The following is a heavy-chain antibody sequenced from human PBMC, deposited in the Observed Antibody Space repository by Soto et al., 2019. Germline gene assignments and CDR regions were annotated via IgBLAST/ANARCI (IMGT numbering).Heavy chain of an antibody. CDR1: VGSISSGGYY. V-gene: IGHV4-31*03. CDR3: ARVKAKGDWPYPNWFDP. J-gene: IGHJ5*02. Sequence: QVQLQESGPGLVKPSQTLSLTCTVSVGSISSGGYYWSWIRQHPGKGLEWIGYIYYSGSTYYNPSLKSRVTISVDTSKNQFSLKLSSVTAADTAVYYCARVKAKGDWPYPNWFDPWGQGTLVTVSS. CDR2: IYYSGST. D-gene: IGHD3-9*01.